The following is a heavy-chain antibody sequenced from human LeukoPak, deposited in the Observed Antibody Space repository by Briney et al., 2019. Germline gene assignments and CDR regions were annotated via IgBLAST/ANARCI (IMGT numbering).Heavy chain of an antibody. CDR2: ISSSTTYI. V-gene: IGHV3-21*01. J-gene: IGHJ4*02. CDR3: ARASAGYFDY. CDR1: GFTLDSFS. Sequence: GGSLRLSCAASGFTLDSFSINWVRQAPGKGLEWVASISSSTTYIYYAGSVKGRFTISRDNAKNSLYLQMNSLRAEDTAVYYCARASAGYFDYWGQGTLVTVSS.